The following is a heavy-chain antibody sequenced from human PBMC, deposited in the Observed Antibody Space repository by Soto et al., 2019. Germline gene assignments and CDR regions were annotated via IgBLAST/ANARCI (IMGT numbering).Heavy chain of an antibody. J-gene: IGHJ5*02. CDR1: GGSISSVGYY. Sequence: QVQLQESGPGLVKPSQTLSLTCTVSGGSISSVGYYWSWIRQHPGKGLEWIGYIYNSGSTHYNPSLKRRITMSVDTSENQFSLKLSSVTVADTAVYFCARETVGTIDRWGQGTLVTVSS. CDR2: IYNSGST. V-gene: IGHV4-31*03. CDR3: ARETVGTIDR. D-gene: IGHD5-12*01.